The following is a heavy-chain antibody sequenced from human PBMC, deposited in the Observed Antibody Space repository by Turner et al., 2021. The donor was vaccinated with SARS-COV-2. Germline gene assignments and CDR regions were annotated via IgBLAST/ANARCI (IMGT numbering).Heavy chain of an antibody. D-gene: IGHD1-26*01. CDR1: GYPFSSYY. CDR3: ATYSGSYSAIDY. CDR2: INPSGDST. J-gene: IGHJ4*02. V-gene: IGHV1-46*01. Sequence: QVQLVQSGAEVKKPGASVKVSCKASGYPFSSYYMHWVRQAPGQGLEWMGIINPSGDSTSYAQKFQGRVTMTRDTSTSTVYMELSSLRSEDTAMYYCATYSGSYSAIDYWGQGTLVTVSS.